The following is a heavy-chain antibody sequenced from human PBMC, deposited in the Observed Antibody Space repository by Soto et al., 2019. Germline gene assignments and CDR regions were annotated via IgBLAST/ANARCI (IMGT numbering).Heavy chain of an antibody. V-gene: IGHV4-59*08. CDR3: ARSMGTWQLSRFDP. D-gene: IGHD6-13*01. CDR2: IYYSGST. J-gene: IGHJ5*02. CDR1: GGSISSYY. Sequence: QVQLQESGPGLVKPSETLSLTCTVSGGSISSYYWSWIRQPPGKGLEWIGYIYYSGSTNYNPSLKSRVTISVDTPKNQFSLKLSSVTAADTAVYYCARSMGTWQLSRFDPWGQGTLVTVSS.